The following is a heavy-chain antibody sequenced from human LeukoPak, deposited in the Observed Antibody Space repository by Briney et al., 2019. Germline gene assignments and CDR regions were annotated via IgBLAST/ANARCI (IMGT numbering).Heavy chain of an antibody. Sequence: GRSLRLSCEASGFTFSSYAMHWVRQAPGKGLEWVAVISYDGSNKYYADSVKGRFTISRDNSKNTLYLQMNSLRAEDTAVYYCARDSNDYGDYWGQGTLVTVSS. CDR3: ARDSNDYGDY. J-gene: IGHJ4*02. CDR2: ISYDGSNK. CDR1: GFTFSSYA. V-gene: IGHV3-30-3*01.